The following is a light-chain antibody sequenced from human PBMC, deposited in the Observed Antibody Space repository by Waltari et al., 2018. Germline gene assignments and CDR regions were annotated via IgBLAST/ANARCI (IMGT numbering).Light chain of an antibody. V-gene: IGKV1-5*03. Sequence: DIQMTQSPSTLSASLGDRITIPCRASQSISTWLAWYQQKPGKAPKLLIYKASNLESGVPSRFSGSGSGTEFTLTISSLQPDDFATYYCQQYNSYHTFGQGTKLEIK. CDR1: QSISTW. CDR2: KAS. J-gene: IGKJ2*01. CDR3: QQYNSYHT.